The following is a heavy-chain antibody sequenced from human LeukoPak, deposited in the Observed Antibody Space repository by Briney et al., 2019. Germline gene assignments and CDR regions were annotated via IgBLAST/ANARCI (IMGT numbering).Heavy chain of an antibody. V-gene: IGHV3-49*03. CDR1: GFTFGDYA. CDR2: IRSKPYGGTT. CDR3: AREVPPSDY. Sequence: GGSLRLPCTTSGFTFGDYAMSWFRQAPGKGLEWVGLIRSKPYGGTTEYAASVRGRFTISRDDSKSIAYLQMNSLKTEDTAVYYCAREVPPSDYWGQGTLVTVSS. J-gene: IGHJ4*02.